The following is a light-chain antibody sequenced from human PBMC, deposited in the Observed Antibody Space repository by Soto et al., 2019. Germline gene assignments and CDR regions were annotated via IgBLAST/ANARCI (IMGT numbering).Light chain of an antibody. V-gene: IGLV2-11*01. Sequence: QSVLTQPRSVSGSPGQSVTISCTGTSIDVTGYNYVSWYQHHPDKAPKLIIYDVNQRPSGVPDRFSGPRSGNTASLTISGLQAEDEADYYCSSYTGGSSTYVFGTGTKVTVL. J-gene: IGLJ1*01. CDR1: SIDVTGYNY. CDR2: DVN. CDR3: SSYTGGSSTYV.